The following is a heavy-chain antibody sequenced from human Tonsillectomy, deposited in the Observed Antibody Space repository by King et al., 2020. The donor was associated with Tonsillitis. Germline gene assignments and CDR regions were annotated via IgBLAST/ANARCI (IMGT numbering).Heavy chain of an antibody. V-gene: IGHV3-15*01. CDR2: IKRKTDGGTT. D-gene: IGHD3-22*01. CDR3: TTAAYDCSAYYYYYYYGMDV. CDR1: GFTFSDAW. Sequence: QLVQSGGGLVKPGGSLRLSCAASGFTFSDAWMSWVRQTPGKGLEWVGRIKRKTDGGTTDYAAPVKGSFTISRDDSKNTLYLQMKSMKTQDKAVCYCTTAAYDCSAYYYYYYYGMDVWGQGTTVTVSS. J-gene: IGHJ6*02.